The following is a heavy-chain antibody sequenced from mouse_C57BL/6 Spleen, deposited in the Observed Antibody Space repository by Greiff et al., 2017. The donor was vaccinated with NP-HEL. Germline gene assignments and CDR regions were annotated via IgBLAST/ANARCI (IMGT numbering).Heavy chain of an antibody. CDR1: GYTFTSYW. J-gene: IGHJ2*01. V-gene: IGHV1-72*01. CDR2: IDPNSGGT. D-gene: IGHD2-2*01. CDR3: TRERKFLLCFRRGY. Sequence: VQLHQPGAELVKPGASVKLSCKASGYTFTSYWMHWVKQRPGRGLEWIGRIDPNSGGTKYNEKFKSKATLTVDKPSSTAYLQLSSLTSEDSAVYYCTRERKFLLCFRRGYWGQGTTLTVSS.